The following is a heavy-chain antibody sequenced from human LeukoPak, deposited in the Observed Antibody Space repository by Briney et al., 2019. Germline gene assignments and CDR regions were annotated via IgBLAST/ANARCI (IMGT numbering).Heavy chain of an antibody. J-gene: IGHJ4*02. V-gene: IGHV4-34*01. CDR3: ARANIVVVPAAMWLAVAGTPYFDY. CDR2: INHSGST. D-gene: IGHD2-2*01. CDR1: GESLSGYY. Sequence: PSETLSLTCAVYGESLSGYYWSWIRHPPGKGLEWIGEINHSGSTNYNPSLKSRVTISVDTSKNQFSLKLSSVTAADTAVYYCARANIVVVPAAMWLAVAGTPYFDYWGQGTLVTVSS.